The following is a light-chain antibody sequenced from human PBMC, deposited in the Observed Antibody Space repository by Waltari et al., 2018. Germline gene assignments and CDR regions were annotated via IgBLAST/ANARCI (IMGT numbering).Light chain of an antibody. J-gene: IGKJ4*01. Sequence: ETVMTQSPATLSLSPGERATLSCRASQSVSSNFLSWYQQKPGQAPRLLIYGASTRATGIPARFSGSESGTDFTLTISSLQPEDFAVYYCQQDYNLPLTFGGGTKVEIK. CDR3: QQDYNLPLT. CDR1: QSVSSNF. V-gene: IGKV3D-7*01. CDR2: GAS.